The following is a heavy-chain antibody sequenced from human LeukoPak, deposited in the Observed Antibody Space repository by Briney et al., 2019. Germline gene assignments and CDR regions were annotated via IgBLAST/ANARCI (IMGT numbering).Heavy chain of an antibody. D-gene: IGHD6-13*01. CDR3: ARGIAAAGTGFDY. CDR1: GFTFSSYE. J-gene: IGHJ4*02. CDR2: ISSSGSTI. Sequence: TGGSLRLSCAASGFTFSSYEMNRVRQAPGKGLEWVSYISSSGSTIYYADSVKGRFTISRDNAKNSLYLQMNSLRAEDTAVYYCARGIAAAGTGFDYWGQGTLVTVSS. V-gene: IGHV3-48*03.